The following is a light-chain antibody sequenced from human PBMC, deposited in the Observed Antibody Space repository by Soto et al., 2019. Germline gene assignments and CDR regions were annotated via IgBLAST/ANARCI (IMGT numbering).Light chain of an antibody. CDR1: QTIGSNH. CDR3: QQYVSWT. V-gene: IGKV3-20*01. CDR2: GTS. J-gene: IGKJ1*01. Sequence: EIVLTQSPGTLSVSPGERATLSCRASQTIGSNHLAWYQQKPGQAPSLLIYGTSSRATGIPDRLSGSGSGTDFTLTITRLEPEDSAIYYCQQYVSWTFGQGTKVEIK.